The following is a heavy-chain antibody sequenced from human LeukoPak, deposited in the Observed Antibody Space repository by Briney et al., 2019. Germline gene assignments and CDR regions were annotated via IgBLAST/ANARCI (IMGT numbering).Heavy chain of an antibody. CDR1: GFTFSSYA. CDR3: AKGDYYGSGGRSYYMDV. V-gene: IGHV3-23*01. D-gene: IGHD3-10*01. Sequence: GGSLRLSCAASGFTFSSYAMSWVRQAPGKGLEWVSAISGSGGSTYYADSVKGRFTISRDNSKNTLCLQMNSLRAEDTDVYYCAKGDYYGSGGRSYYMDVWGKGTTVTVSS. CDR2: ISGSGGST. J-gene: IGHJ6*03.